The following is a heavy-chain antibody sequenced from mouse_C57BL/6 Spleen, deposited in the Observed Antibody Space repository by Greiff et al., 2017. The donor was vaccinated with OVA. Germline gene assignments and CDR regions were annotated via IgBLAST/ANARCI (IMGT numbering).Heavy chain of an antibody. V-gene: IGHV1-69*01. J-gene: IGHJ4*01. CDR3: ARNYYGSSPHYYAIDY. D-gene: IGHD1-1*01. CDR1: GYTFTSYW. Sequence: QVQLQQPGAELVLPGASVKLSCKASGYTFTSYWMHWVKQRPGQGLEWIGEIDPSDSYTNYNQKFKGKSTLTVDKSSSTAYMQHSSLTSEDSAVYYCARNYYGSSPHYYAIDYWGQGTSVTVSS. CDR2: IDPSDSYT.